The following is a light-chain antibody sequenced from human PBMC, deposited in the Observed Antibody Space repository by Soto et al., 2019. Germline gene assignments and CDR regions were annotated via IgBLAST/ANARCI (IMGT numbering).Light chain of an antibody. CDR1: QRISNY. J-gene: IGKJ2*01. Sequence: DIQMTQSPSSLSASVGDRLTITCRASQRISNYLSWYQQKPGKAPKLLLYVPSSLQSGVPSRFSGSGSGTDFTLTISSLQPEDFATYYCQQSYSTPYTFVQGTKLEIK. V-gene: IGKV1-39*01. CDR2: VPS. CDR3: QQSYSTPYT.